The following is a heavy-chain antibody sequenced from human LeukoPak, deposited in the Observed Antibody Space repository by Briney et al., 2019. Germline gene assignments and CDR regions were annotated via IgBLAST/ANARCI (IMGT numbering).Heavy chain of an antibody. J-gene: IGHJ4*02. CDR3: ARPVGATGVDY. Sequence: GWSLRLSCAASGFTFSSYSMNWVRQAPGKGLEWVSSISSSSSYIYYADSVKGRFTISRDNAKSSLYLQMNSLRAEDTAVYYCARPVGATGVDYWGQGTLVTVSS. CDR2: ISSSSSYI. D-gene: IGHD1-26*01. CDR1: GFTFSSYS. V-gene: IGHV3-21*01.